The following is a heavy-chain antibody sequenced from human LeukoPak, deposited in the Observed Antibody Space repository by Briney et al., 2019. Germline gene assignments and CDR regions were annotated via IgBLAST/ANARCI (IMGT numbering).Heavy chain of an antibody. D-gene: IGHD3-10*01. V-gene: IGHV5-51*01. CDR3: ARGLLWFGDTDSSYYFDY. CDR2: IYPGDSDT. CDR1: GYSFTSYW. Sequence: GESLKISCKGSGYSFTSYWIGWVRQMPGKGLEWMGIIYPGDSDTRYSPSFQGQATISADKSISTAYLQWSSLKASDTAMYYCARGLLWFGDTDSSYYFDYWGQGTLVTVSS. J-gene: IGHJ4*02.